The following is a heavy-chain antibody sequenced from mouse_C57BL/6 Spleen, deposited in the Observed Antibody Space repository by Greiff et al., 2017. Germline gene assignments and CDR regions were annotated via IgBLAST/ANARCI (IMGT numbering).Heavy chain of an antibody. CDR1: GYTFTSYW. V-gene: IGHV1-50*01. CDR2: IDPSDSYT. D-gene: IGHD2-3*01. CDR3: ARRIYDVAMDY. Sequence: QVQLQQPGAELVKPGASVKLSCKASGYTFTSYWMQWVKQRPGQGLEWIGEIDPSDSYTNYNQKFKGQATLTVDTSSSTAYMQLSSLTSEDSAVYYCARRIYDVAMDYWGQGTSVTVSS. J-gene: IGHJ4*01.